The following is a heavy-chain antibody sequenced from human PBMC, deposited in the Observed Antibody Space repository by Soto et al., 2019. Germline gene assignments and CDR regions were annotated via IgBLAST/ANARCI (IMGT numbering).Heavy chain of an antibody. CDR3: ATFYGGDCTTTTCYGDFDY. J-gene: IGHJ4*02. CDR2: IIPLFGIK. D-gene: IGHD2-2*01. CDR1: GGIFNRYS. V-gene: IGHV1-69*02. Sequence: QVQLVQSGAEVKKPGSSVKVSCKASGGIFNRYSVSWVRQAPGQGLEWMGRIIPLFGIKNYAQKFQGRVMITADKYTNTAYMEVNGLRSEDTALYYCATFYGGDCTTTTCYGDFDYWGQGPLVTVTS.